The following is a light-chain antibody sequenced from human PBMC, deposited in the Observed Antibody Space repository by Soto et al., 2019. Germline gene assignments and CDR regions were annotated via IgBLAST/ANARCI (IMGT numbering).Light chain of an antibody. V-gene: IGKV4-1*01. Sequence: DIVMTQSPDSLAVSLGERATINCKSSQSVLYNSNNKNYLAWYQQKPGQPPKLLIYWASTRKSGVPDRFSGSGSGTDFTLTISRLQAEDVAVYYCQQYDATPLTVGGGTKVEIK. J-gene: IGKJ4*01. CDR2: WAS. CDR3: QQYDATPLT. CDR1: QSVLYNSNNKNY.